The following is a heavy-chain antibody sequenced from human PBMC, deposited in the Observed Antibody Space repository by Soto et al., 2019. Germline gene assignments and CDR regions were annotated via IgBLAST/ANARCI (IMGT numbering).Heavy chain of an antibody. CDR3: ARDLTMVRGVIISLYAFDI. V-gene: IGHV3-21*01. D-gene: IGHD3-10*01. J-gene: IGHJ3*02. CDR2: ISSSSSYI. Sequence: ESGGGLVKPGGSLRLSCAASGFTFSSYSMNWVRQAPGKGLEWVSSISSSSSYIYYADSVKGRFTISRDNAKNSLYLQMNSLRAEDTAVYYCARDLTMVRGVIISLYAFDIWGQGTMVTVSS. CDR1: GFTFSSYS.